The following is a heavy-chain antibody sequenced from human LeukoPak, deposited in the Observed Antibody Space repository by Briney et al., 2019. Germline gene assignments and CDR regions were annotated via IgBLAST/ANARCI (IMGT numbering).Heavy chain of an antibody. CDR3: AKGPYRGYDFWSGYSPASY. V-gene: IGHV3-23*01. D-gene: IGHD3-3*01. J-gene: IGHJ4*02. Sequence: GGSLRLSCAASGFTFSSYAMSWVRQAPGKGLEWVSAISGSGGSTYYADSVKGRFTISRDNSKNTLYLQMNSLRAEDTAVYYCAKGPYRGYDFWSGYSPASYWGQGTLVTVSS. CDR2: ISGSGGST. CDR1: GFTFSSYA.